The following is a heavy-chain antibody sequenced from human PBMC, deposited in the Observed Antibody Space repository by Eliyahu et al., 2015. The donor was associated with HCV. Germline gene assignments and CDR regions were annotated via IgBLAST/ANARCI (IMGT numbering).Heavy chain of an antibody. J-gene: IGHJ4*02. CDR3: KQDQWGY. V-gene: IGHV3-15*02. D-gene: IGHD1-26*01. CDR2: IKSKTNGETT. Sequence: EVQLVESGGALVKPGGSLRLSCAASGFIFSNTWMSWVRQAPGKGLEWVGRIKSKTNGETTDYAAPVKGRFTISRDDSKDTLYLQMNSLKIEDTAVYFCKQDQWGYWGQGTQVIVSS. CDR1: GFIFSNTW.